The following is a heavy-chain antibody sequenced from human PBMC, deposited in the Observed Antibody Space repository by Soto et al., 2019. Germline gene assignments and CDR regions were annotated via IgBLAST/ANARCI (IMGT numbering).Heavy chain of an antibody. D-gene: IGHD3-22*01. CDR2: IYYTGST. J-gene: IGHJ4*02. CDR3: ARVDRSGSYFDY. V-gene: IGHV4-59*01. Sequence: PSETLSLTCTVSGGSISSYYWSWIRQPPGKGLEWIAYIYYTGSTDYNPSLKSRVTLSADTSKNQFSLKLISVTAADTAMYYCARVDRSGSYFDYWGQGTLVTVSS. CDR1: GGSISSYY.